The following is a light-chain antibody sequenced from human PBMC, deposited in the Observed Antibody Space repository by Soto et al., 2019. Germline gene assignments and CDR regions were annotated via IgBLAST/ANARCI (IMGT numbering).Light chain of an antibody. CDR2: KAS. V-gene: IGKV1-5*03. Sequence: DIQMTQSPSTLSASVGDRVTITCRASQSIDTWLAWYQQKPGKAPKLLIYKASTLKSGVPSRFSGSGSGTDFTLTIGSLQPEDFATHYCLQDYNNFPTFGQGTKVDIK. CDR1: QSIDTW. J-gene: IGKJ1*01. CDR3: LQDYNNFPT.